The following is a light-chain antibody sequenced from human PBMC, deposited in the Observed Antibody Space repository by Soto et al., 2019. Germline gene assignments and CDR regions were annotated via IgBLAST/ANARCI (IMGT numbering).Light chain of an antibody. V-gene: IGKV3-20*01. CDR3: QQYGSSPPDT. CDR1: QSVSNK. CDR2: GAS. Sequence: EIVMTQSPGTLSVSPGERATLSCRASQSVSNKLAWYQHKPGQAPRLLIYGASTRATGIPDRFSGSGSGSDFTLTISRLEPEDFAVYYCQQYGSSPPDTFGQGTRLEIK. J-gene: IGKJ5*01.